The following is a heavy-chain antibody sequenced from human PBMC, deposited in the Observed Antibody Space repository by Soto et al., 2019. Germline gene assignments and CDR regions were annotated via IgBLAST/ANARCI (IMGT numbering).Heavy chain of an antibody. J-gene: IGHJ4*02. CDR1: GYTFTSYG. V-gene: IGHV1-18*04. CDR3: ARDPHSGSYSWTFDY. Sequence: QVQLVQSGAEVKKPGASVKVSCKASGYTFTSYGISWVRQAPGQGLEWMGWISAYNGNTNYAQKLQGRVTMTTDTSTSTAYMELRSLRSVDTAVYYCARDPHSGSYSWTFDYWGQGTLVTVSS. CDR2: ISAYNGNT. D-gene: IGHD1-26*01.